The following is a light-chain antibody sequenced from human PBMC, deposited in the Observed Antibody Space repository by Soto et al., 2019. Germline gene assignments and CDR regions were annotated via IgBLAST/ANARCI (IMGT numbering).Light chain of an antibody. CDR2: DAF. V-gene: IGKV3-11*01. Sequence: EIVLTQSPATLSLSPGERATLSCRASQSVRNEFAWYQQKPGRDPRLLIYDAFNRATGIPARFSGSGSGTDFTLSISSPEPEDFAVYYCQHRSNWPWTFDQGTNAVIK. J-gene: IGKJ1*01. CDR1: QSVRNE. CDR3: QHRSNWPWT.